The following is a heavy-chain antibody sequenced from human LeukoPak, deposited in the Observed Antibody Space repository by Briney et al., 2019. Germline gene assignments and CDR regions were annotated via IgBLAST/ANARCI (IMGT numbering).Heavy chain of an antibody. J-gene: IGHJ4*02. Sequence: GESLKISCKASGYTFSDYWIGWVRQMPGQGQEWMGIVYPGDSDTRYSPSFQGHVTISADKSINTAYLQWSGLQASDNAIYFCARSQGLYGAADYWGQGTLVIASS. V-gene: IGHV5-51*01. CDR3: ARSQGLYGAADY. D-gene: IGHD2-2*02. CDR2: VYPGDSDT. CDR1: GYTFSDYW.